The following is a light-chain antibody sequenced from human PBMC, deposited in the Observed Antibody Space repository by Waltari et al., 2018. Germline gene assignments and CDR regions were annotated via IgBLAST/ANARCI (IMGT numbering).Light chain of an antibody. J-gene: IGLJ3*02. CDR3: QSYDTSLSVV. Sequence: HSVLTQPPSVSGAPGPRVTISCTGRGSNIGAGYDVHWYQQLPRAAPKLLIYGSTTRPLGVPDRFFGSTSGTSASLTITGLQAEDEADYYCQSYDTSLSVVFGGGTKLTVL. CDR1: GSNIGAGYD. V-gene: IGLV1-40*01. CDR2: GST.